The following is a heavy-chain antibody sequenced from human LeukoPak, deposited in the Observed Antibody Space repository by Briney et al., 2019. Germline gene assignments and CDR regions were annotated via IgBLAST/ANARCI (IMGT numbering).Heavy chain of an antibody. CDR2: ISAYNGNT. J-gene: IGHJ4*02. Sequence: GGSVKVSCKASGYTFTSYGISWVRQAPGQGLEWMGWISAYNGNTNYAQTLQGRVTITTGPSTSTADMELRSLRSDVTAVYYCALGRCSFLRWVQGTLLTV. CDR3: ALGRCSFLR. D-gene: IGHD2/OR15-2a*01. CDR1: GYTFTSYG. V-gene: IGHV1-18*04.